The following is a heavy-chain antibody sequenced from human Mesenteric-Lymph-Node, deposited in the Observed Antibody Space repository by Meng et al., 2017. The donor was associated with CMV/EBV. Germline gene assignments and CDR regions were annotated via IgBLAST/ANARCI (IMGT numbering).Heavy chain of an antibody. CDR2: IYPMLGIT. V-gene: IGHV1-69*02. J-gene: IGHJ4*02. CDR1: GGTFSDYS. D-gene: IGHD1-1*01. Sequence: CKASGGTFSDYSSNWVRQAPGQGLEWMGKIYPMLGITNSAQKFQGRVTITADKSTSTGYMELSSLRSDDTAVYYCARVEDSDDHYLDSWGQGTLVTVSS. CDR3: ARVEDSDDHYLDS.